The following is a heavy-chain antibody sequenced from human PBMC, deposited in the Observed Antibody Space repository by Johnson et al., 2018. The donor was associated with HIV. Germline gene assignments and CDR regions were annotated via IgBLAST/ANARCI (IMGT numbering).Heavy chain of an antibody. V-gene: IGHV3-30-3*01. Sequence: QVQLVESGGGVVQPGRSLRLSCAASGFTFSSYAMHWVRQAPGKGLEWVAVISCDGSNKYYADSVKGRFTISRDNSKNTLYLQMNSLRAEDTAVYYCARESGGQYDAFDIWGQGTMVTVSS. CDR2: ISCDGSNK. J-gene: IGHJ3*02. CDR3: ARESGGQYDAFDI. D-gene: IGHD3-16*01. CDR1: GFTFSSYA.